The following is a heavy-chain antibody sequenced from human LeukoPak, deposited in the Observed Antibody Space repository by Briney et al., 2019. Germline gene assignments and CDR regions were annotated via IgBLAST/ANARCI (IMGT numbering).Heavy chain of an antibody. CDR1: GYTFTTYD. D-gene: IGHD6-13*01. CDR2: MSPTSGNT. CDR3: ATGRSGWLIDY. V-gene: IGHV1-8*01. J-gene: IGHJ4*02. Sequence: VASMKVSCKASGYTFTTYDINWVRQATGQGLEWMGWMSPTSGNTGYAQNFQGRVTMTRNTSINTAYMELSSLRSEDTAVYYCATGRSGWLIDYWGQGTLVTVSS.